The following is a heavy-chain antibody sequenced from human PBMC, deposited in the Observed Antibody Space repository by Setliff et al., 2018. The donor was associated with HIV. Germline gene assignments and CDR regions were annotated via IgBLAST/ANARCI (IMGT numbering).Heavy chain of an antibody. D-gene: IGHD3-22*01. CDR3: ARARITMTGGRLEPYAFDR. J-gene: IGHJ3*01. CDR2: IHYTGST. CDR1: GGSVGRGSYY. Sequence: SETLSLTCSVSGGSVGRGSYYWGWIRQPPGKGLEWIGYIHYTGSTTYNPSLKSRVTMSVDTSKNQLSLKLRSVTAADTAVSYCARARITMTGGRLEPYAFDRWGQGTKVTVSS. V-gene: IGHV4-61*01.